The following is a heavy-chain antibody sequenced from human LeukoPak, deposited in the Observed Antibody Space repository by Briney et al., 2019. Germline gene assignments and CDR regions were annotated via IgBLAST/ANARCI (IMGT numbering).Heavy chain of an antibody. V-gene: IGHV3-30*03. CDR2: ISYDGSNK. J-gene: IGHJ4*02. CDR1: GFTFSSYG. CDR3: ARHGDGELGTSGSYPLDY. D-gene: IGHD1-26*01. Sequence: GGSLRLSCAASGFTFSSYGMHWVRQAPGKGLEWVAVISYDGSNKYYADSVKGRFTISRDNSKNTLYLQMNSLRAEDTAVYYCARHGDGELGTSGSYPLDYWGQGTLVTVSS.